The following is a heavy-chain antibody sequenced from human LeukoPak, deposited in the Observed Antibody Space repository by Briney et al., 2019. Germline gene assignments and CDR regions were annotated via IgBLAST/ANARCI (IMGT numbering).Heavy chain of an antibody. CDR3: ARAPYATSGYYYAAFDI. CDR2: IKQDGSEE. V-gene: IGHV3-7*01. D-gene: IGHD3-22*01. CDR1: GFTFSTSW. Sequence: GGSLRLSCEASGFTFSTSWMTWVRQAPGKGLEWVANIKQDGSEEYYVDSVKGRFSISRDNAKNSLYLQMNTLRVEDTAVYYCARAPYATSGYYYAAFDIWGQGTTVAVSS. J-gene: IGHJ3*02.